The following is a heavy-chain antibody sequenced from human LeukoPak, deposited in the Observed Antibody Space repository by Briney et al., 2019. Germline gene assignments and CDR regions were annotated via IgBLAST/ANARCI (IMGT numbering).Heavy chain of an antibody. CDR2: ISSDSSYT. Sequence: GGSLRLSCAASGFIFSDYYMTWIRQAPGKGLDWISYISSDSSYTRYADSVKGRFIVSRDNAKNSLYLQMNSLRAEDTAVYYCARLRSTAAAGTYDYWGQGTLVTVSS. CDR1: GFIFSDYY. V-gene: IGHV3-11*06. J-gene: IGHJ4*02. D-gene: IGHD6-13*01. CDR3: ARLRSTAAAGTYDY.